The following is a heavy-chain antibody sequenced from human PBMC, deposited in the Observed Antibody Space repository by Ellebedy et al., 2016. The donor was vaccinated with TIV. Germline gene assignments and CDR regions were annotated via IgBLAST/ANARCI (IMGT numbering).Heavy chain of an antibody. CDR1: GYSVSSIYY. CDR2: ISHSGST. J-gene: IGHJ4*02. CDR3: ARNSGWHSHDY. Sequence: SETLSLTXAVSGYSVSSIYYWGWIRQPPGKGLEWIGSISHSGSTYYNPSLKTRVTISVDTSKNQFSLKLSSVTAADTAVYYCARNSGWHSHDYWGQGTLVTVSS. D-gene: IGHD6-19*01. V-gene: IGHV4-38-2*01.